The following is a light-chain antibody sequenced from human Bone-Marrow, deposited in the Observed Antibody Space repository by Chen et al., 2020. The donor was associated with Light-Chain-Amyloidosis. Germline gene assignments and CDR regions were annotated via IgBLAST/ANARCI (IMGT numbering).Light chain of an antibody. CDR2: DVS. J-gene: IGLJ3*02. CDR1: SSDVGGYNY. V-gene: IGLV2-14*03. CDR3: SSYTSSSTLV. Sequence: QSSLTQPASVSGSPGQSPPPSCPETSSDVGGYNYVSRYQQHPGKAPKLMIYDVSNRPSGVSNRFSGSKSGNTASLTISGLQAEDEADYYCSSYTSSSTLVFGGGTKLTVL.